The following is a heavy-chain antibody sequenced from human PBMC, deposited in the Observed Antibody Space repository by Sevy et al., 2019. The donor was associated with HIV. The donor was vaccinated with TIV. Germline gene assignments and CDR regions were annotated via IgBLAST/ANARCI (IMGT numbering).Heavy chain of an antibody. Sequence: SETLSLTCTVSGGSISSYYWSWIRQPPGKGLEWIGYIYYSGSTNYNPSLKSRVTISVDTSKNQFSLKLSSVTAADTAVYYCARDYYDCSSTSCYPGGWFDPWGQGTLVTVSS. V-gene: IGHV4-59*01. J-gene: IGHJ5*02. D-gene: IGHD2-2*01. CDR2: IYYSGST. CDR1: GGSISSYY. CDR3: ARDYYDCSSTSCYPGGWFDP.